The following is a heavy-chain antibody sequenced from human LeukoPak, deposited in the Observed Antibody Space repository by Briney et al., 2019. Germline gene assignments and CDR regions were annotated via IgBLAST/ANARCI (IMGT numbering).Heavy chain of an antibody. V-gene: IGHV3-30*04. J-gene: IGHJ3*02. CDR2: ISYDGSNK. CDR1: RFTFSSYA. D-gene: IGHD6-19*01. Sequence: PGGSLRLSCAASRFTFSSYAMHWVRQAPGKGLEWVAVISYDGSNKFYADSVKGRFTISRDNSKNTLYLQVNSLRAEDTAVYYCAREARGWIDAFDIWGQGTMVTVSS. CDR3: AREARGWIDAFDI.